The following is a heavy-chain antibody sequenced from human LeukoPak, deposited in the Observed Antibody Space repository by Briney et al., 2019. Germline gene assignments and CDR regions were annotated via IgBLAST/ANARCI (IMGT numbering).Heavy chain of an antibody. CDR2: INGDGSST. J-gene: IGHJ4*02. V-gene: IGHV3-74*01. D-gene: IGHD2-21*02. Sequence: PGGFLRLSCAASGFTFSSYWMHWVRQAPGKGLVWVSRINGDGSSTIYADSVKGRFTISRDNAKNTPYLQMNGLRVDDTAVYYCSSTVTAALWGQGTLVTVSS. CDR1: GFTFSSYW. CDR3: SSTVTAAL.